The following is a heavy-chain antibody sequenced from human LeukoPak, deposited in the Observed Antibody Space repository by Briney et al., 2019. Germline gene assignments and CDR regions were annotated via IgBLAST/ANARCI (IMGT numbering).Heavy chain of an antibody. D-gene: IGHD2-15*01. CDR2: INPNSGGT. CDR3: ARPYCSGGSCHDYFDY. J-gene: IGHJ4*02. Sequence: ASVKVSFKASGYTFTGYYMHWVRPAPGQGVAWMGWINPNSGGTNYSQKFQGRVTMTRDTSISTAYMELSGLTSDDTAVYYCARPYCSGGSCHDYFDYWGQGTLVTVSS. V-gene: IGHV1-2*02. CDR1: GYTFTGYY.